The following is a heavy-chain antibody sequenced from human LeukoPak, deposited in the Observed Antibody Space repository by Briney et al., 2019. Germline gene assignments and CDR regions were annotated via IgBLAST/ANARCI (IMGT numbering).Heavy chain of an antibody. CDR2: ISSNGGST. V-gene: IGHV3-64*01. CDR3: ARGGSSWYFPYYYYMDV. D-gene: IGHD6-13*01. Sequence: GGSLRLSCAASGFTFSSYAMHWVRQAPEKGLEYVSAISSNGGSTYYANSVKGRFTISRDNSKNTLYLQMGSLRAEDMAVYYCARGGSSWYFPYYYYMDVWGKGTTVTVSS. CDR1: GFTFSSYA. J-gene: IGHJ6*03.